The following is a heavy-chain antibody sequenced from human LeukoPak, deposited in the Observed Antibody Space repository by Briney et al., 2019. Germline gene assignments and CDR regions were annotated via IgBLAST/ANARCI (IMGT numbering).Heavy chain of an antibody. D-gene: IGHD3-10*01. J-gene: IGHJ5*02. CDR2: IYYSGST. Sequence: PSETLSLTCTVSGGSISSYYWSWIRQPPGKGLEWIGYIYYSGSTNYNPSLKSRVTISVDTSKNQFSLKLSSVTAADTAVYYCARDVARYYYGSGSWGGFDPWGQGTLVTVSS. CDR1: GGSISSYY. CDR3: ARDVARYYYGSGSWGGFDP. V-gene: IGHV4-59*01.